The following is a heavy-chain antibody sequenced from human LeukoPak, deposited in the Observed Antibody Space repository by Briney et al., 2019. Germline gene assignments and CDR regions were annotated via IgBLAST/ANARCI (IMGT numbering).Heavy chain of an antibody. J-gene: IGHJ6*02. V-gene: IGHV1-46*01. CDR1: GYTFISYF. CDR2: INPSGGSP. CDR3: ARRSNIVTHDYYGMDV. Sequence: ASEKVSCKASGYTFISYFMHWVRQAPGQGLEWMGIINPSGGSPTYSQNFQGRVTMTRDTSTSTFYMELSSLKSEDTAVYYCARRSNIVTHDYYGMDVWGQGTTVTVSS. D-gene: IGHD3-16*02.